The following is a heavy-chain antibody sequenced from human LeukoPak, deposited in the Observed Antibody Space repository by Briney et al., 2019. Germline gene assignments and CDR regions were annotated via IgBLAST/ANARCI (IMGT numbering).Heavy chain of an antibody. CDR2: INHSGST. CDR3: ARPPISRWGEAGNY. D-gene: IGHD3-16*01. CDR1: GGPFSGYY. Sequence: PSETLSLTCAVYGGPFSGYYWSWIRQPPGKGLEWIGEINHSGSTNYNPSLKSRVTISVDTSKNQFSLKLNSVTAADTAVYYCARPPISRWGEAGNYWGQGALVTVSS. J-gene: IGHJ4*02. V-gene: IGHV4-34*01.